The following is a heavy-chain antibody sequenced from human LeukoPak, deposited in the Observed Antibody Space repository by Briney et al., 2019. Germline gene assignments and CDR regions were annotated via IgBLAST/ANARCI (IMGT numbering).Heavy chain of an antibody. J-gene: IGHJ6*03. Sequence: GGSLRLSCAASGFTFSSYGMHWVRQAPGKGLEYVSAITGNGGSTYHANSVKGRFSISRENSKNTLYLQMGSLRAEDMGVYYCARGPAKYFYMDVWGRGTTVTISS. V-gene: IGHV3-64*01. CDR3: ARGPAKYFYMDV. CDR1: GFTFSSYG. CDR2: ITGNGGST.